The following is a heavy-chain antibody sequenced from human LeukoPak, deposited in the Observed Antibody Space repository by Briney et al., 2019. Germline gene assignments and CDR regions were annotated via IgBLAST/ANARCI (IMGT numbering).Heavy chain of an antibody. CDR2: LYSGGST. J-gene: IGHJ4*02. D-gene: IGHD6-19*01. CDR1: GFTFSSYA. Sequence: PGGSLRLSCAASGFTFSSYAMSWVRQAPGKGLEWVSVLYSGGSTYYADSVKGRFTISRDNLKNTLYLQMNSLRAEDTAVYYCARRGSGRYFDCWGQGTLVTVSS. V-gene: IGHV3-66*04. CDR3: ARRGSGRYFDC.